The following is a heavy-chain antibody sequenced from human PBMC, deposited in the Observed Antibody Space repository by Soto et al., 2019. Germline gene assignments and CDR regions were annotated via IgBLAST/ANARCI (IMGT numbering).Heavy chain of an antibody. CDR1: GGTFSSYA. Sequence: ASVKVSCKASGGTFSSYAISWVRQAPGQGLEWMGGIIPIFGTANYAQKFQGRVTITADESTSTAYMELSSLRSEDTAVYYCAGSCGSNSCYPRTGSLPNVDYNLFDPLGQATLFTVSS. CDR2: IIPIFGTA. D-gene: IGHD2-2*01. CDR3: AGSCGSNSCYPRTGSLPNVDYNLFDP. V-gene: IGHV1-69*13. J-gene: IGHJ5*02.